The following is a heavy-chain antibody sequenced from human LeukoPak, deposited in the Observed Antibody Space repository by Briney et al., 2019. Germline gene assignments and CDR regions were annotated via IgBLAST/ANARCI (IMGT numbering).Heavy chain of an antibody. J-gene: IGHJ3*02. Sequence: GGSLRLSCAASGFTFSNAWMSWVRQAPGKGLEWVGRIKSKTDGGTTDYAAPVKGRLTISRDDSKNTLYLQMNSLKTEDTAVYYCTTVDTAMVSRRAFDIWGQGTMVTVSS. CDR2: IKSKTDGGTT. D-gene: IGHD5-18*01. CDR1: GFTFSNAW. CDR3: TTVDTAMVSRRAFDI. V-gene: IGHV3-15*01.